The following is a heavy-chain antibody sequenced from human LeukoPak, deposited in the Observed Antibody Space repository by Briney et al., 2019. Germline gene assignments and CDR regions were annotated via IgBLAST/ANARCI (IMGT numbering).Heavy chain of an antibody. V-gene: IGHV4-59*08. D-gene: IGHD3-10*01. CDR1: GGSISSCY. CDR3: ARLVGDYYGSGSYLFHYYYGMDV. CDR2: IYYSGST. J-gene: IGHJ6*02. Sequence: SETLSLTCTVSGGSISSCYWSWIRQPPGKGLEWIGYIYYSGSTNYNPSLKSRVTLSVDTSKNQFSLKLSSVTAADTAVYYCARLVGDYYGSGSYLFHYYYGMDVWGQGTTVTVSS.